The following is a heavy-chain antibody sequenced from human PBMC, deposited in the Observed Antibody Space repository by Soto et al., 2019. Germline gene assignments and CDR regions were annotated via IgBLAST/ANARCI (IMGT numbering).Heavy chain of an antibody. V-gene: IGHV5-51*03. Sequence: EVQLVQSGAEVKQPGESLKISCQTSGYNFATYWIGWVRQMPGKGLEWMGIIYPGDADISYSLSFRCQVSISADKSISTAYLQWSGLRASDTAIYYCASVCHHGGSTKYCGGGADYWGQGTLVSVSS. D-gene: IGHD2-21*01. CDR1: GYNFATYW. J-gene: IGHJ4*02. CDR2: IYPGDADI. CDR3: ASVCHHGGSTKYCGGGADY.